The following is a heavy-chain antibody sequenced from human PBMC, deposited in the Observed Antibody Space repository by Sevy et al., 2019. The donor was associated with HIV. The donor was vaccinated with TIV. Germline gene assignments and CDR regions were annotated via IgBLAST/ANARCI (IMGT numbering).Heavy chain of an antibody. CDR2: LDPGNGEI. D-gene: IGHD2-15*01. CDR1: GYSLSKLS. J-gene: IGHJ5*02. CDR3: ATLGLGYYSGSSYYQGDWFDP. V-gene: IGHV1-24*01. Sequence: ASVKVSCKVFGYSLSKLSMHWVRQAPGKGLEWMGSLDPGNGEITYAQTLQGRVTMTEDTSTDTAYMELSGLTSEDTATYYCATLGLGYYSGSSYYQGDWFDPWGQGTLVTVSS.